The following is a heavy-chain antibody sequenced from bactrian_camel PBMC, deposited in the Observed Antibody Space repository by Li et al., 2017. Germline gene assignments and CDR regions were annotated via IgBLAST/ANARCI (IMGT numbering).Heavy chain of an antibody. D-gene: IGHD1*01. CDR3: AAGDTWYCLSDFRARNLAY. Sequence: HVQLVESGGGSVQAGGSLRLSCASSEPAFSRRCMGWFRQAPGKEREGVAQKTTSSGSTSYADSVKGRFTISQDNAKNTLYLQMNSLKPEDTGLYFCAAGDTWYCLSDFRARNLAYWGQGTQVTVSS. CDR1: EPAFSRRC. J-gene: IGHJ4*01. V-gene: IGHV3S68*01. CDR2: KTTSSGST.